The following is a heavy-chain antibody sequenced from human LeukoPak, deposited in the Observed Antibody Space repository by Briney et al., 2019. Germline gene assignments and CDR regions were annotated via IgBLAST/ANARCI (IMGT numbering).Heavy chain of an antibody. J-gene: IGHJ3*02. D-gene: IGHD3-10*01. CDR1: GGSISSYY. V-gene: IGHV4-59*01. Sequence: SETLSLTCTVSGGSISSYYWSWIRQPPGKGLEWIGYISYSGSTKNNPSLKSRVTISVDKSKSQFSLKLTSVTAADTAIYYCAREGSGSFPDAFDIWGQGTMVTVSS. CDR3: AREGSGSFPDAFDI. CDR2: ISYSGST.